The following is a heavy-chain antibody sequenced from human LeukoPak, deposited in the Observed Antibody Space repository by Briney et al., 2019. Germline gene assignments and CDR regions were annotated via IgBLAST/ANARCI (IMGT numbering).Heavy chain of an antibody. Sequence: SETLSLTCTVSGGSNYWSWIRQPPGKGLEWIGYIHYSGSTSYNPSLKSRVTISIDTSKNQFSLKLSSVTAADTAVYYCARHLFYGSGSYYLDWGQGTLVTVSS. D-gene: IGHD3-10*01. V-gene: IGHV4-59*08. J-gene: IGHJ4*02. CDR2: IHYSGST. CDR1: GGSNY. CDR3: ARHLFYGSGSYYLD.